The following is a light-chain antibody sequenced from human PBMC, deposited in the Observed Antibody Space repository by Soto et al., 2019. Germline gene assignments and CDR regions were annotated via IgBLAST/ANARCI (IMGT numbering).Light chain of an antibody. V-gene: IGKV3-20*01. CDR1: QSVSSSY. J-gene: IGKJ1*01. CDR3: QQYGSSWT. CDR2: GAS. Sequence: EYGLMQSAGTMTLSPGERATLSCRASQSVSSSYLAWYQQKPGQAPRLLIYGASSRATGIPDRFSGSGSGTDFTLTISRLEPEDFAVYYCQQYGSSWTFGPGTKVDIK.